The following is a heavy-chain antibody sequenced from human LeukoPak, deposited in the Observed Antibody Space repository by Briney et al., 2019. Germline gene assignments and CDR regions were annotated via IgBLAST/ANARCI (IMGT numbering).Heavy chain of an antibody. D-gene: IGHD3-22*01. CDR1: GFTFSSYD. V-gene: IGHV3-13*01. CDR3: ARGFRGYYSLDAFDI. CDR2: IGTAGDT. J-gene: IGHJ3*02. Sequence: PGGSLRLSCAASGFTFSSYDMHWVRQATGKGLEWVSAIGTAGDTYYPGSVKGRFTISRENAKNSLYLQMNSLRAGDTAVYYCARGFRGYYSLDAFDIWGQGTMVTVSS.